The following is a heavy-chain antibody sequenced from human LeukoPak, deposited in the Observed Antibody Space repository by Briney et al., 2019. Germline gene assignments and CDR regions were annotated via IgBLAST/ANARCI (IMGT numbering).Heavy chain of an antibody. J-gene: IGHJ1*01. CDR2: ISGSGGST. Sequence: GGSLRLSCAASGFTFSSYAMSWVRQAPGKGLEWVSAISGSGGSTYCADSVKGRFTISRDNSKNTLYLQMNSLRAEDTAVYYCARAGTISREYFQHWGQGTLVTVSS. CDR3: ARAGTISREYFQH. V-gene: IGHV3-23*01. CDR1: GFTFSSYA. D-gene: IGHD3-9*01.